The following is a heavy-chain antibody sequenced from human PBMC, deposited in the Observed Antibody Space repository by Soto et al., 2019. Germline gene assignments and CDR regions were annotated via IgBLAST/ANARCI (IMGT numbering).Heavy chain of an antibody. CDR2: ISAYNGNT. V-gene: IGHV1-18*01. D-gene: IGHD6-13*01. CDR1: GYTFTTYG. CDR3: ARGVQQLVPPYQGMDV. Sequence: QVQLVQSGAEVEKPGASVKVSCKASGYTFTTYGISWVRQAPGQGLEWMGWISAYNGNTNYAQKLQGRVTMTTDTSTSTAYMELRSLRSDDTAVYYCARGVQQLVPPYQGMDVWGQGTTVTVSS. J-gene: IGHJ6*02.